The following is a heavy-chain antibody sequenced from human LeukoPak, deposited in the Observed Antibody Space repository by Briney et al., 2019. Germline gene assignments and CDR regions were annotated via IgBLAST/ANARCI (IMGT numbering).Heavy chain of an antibody. CDR3: ARVVSIAAAGTRKINWFDP. V-gene: IGHV1-2*02. Sequence: ASVKVSCKASGYTFTGYYMHWVRQAPGQGLEWMGWINPNSGGTNYAQKFQGRVTMTRDTSISTAYMGLSRLRSDDTAVYYCARVVSIAAAGTRKINWFDPWGQGTLVTVSS. CDR1: GYTFTGYY. J-gene: IGHJ5*02. CDR2: INPNSGGT. D-gene: IGHD6-13*01.